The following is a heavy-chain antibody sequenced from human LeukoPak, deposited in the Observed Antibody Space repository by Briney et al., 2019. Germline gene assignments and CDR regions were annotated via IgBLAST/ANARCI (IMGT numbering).Heavy chain of an antibody. CDR1: GGSISSSSYY. Sequence: SETLSLTCTVSGGSISSSSYYWGWIRQPPGKGLEWIGSIYYSGSTYYNPSLKSRVTISVDTSKNQFSLKLSSVTAADTAVYYCARPSAVSSSFYVFDYWGQGTLVTVSS. D-gene: IGHD6-6*01. CDR2: IYYSGST. CDR3: ARPSAVSSSFYVFDY. J-gene: IGHJ4*02. V-gene: IGHV4-39*01.